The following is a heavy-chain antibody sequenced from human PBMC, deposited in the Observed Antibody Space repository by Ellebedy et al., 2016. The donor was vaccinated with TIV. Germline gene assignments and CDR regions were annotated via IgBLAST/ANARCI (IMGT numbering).Heavy chain of an antibody. V-gene: IGHV3-23*01. CDR1: GFPFSNYA. Sequence: PGGSLRLSCEASGFPFSNYAMCWVRQAPGMGLEWVPTTTYYADSVKGRFTVSRDTSKNTLYLQMNSLRAEDTAIYYCAKDSGKYGWNSEYWGQGTQVTVSS. CDR3: AKDSGKYGWNSEY. D-gene: IGHD3-10*01. J-gene: IGHJ4*02. CDR2: TT.